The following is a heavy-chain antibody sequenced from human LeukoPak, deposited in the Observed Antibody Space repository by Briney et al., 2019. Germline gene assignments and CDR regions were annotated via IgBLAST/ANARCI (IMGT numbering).Heavy chain of an antibody. J-gene: IGHJ5*02. V-gene: IGHV1-69*06. CDR3: ARRKFGGSGDHWFDP. Sequence: ASVKVSCKTSGGTFSSYAISWVRQAPGQGLEWMGGIIPIFGTANYAQKFQGRVTITADKSTSTAYMELSSLRSEDTAMYYCARRKFGGSGDHWFDPWGQGTLVTVSS. CDR1: GGTFSSYA. CDR2: IIPIFGTA. D-gene: IGHD3-10*01.